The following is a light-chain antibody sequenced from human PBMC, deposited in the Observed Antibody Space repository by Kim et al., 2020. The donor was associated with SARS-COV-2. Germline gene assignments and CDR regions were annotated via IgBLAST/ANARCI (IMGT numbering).Light chain of an antibody. CDR3: QQYSSYSWT. J-gene: IGKJ1*01. CDR2: DAS. Sequence: GDRVTITCRASQGIHKWLAWYQQKPGNAPKVLIYDASILESGAPSRFSGSGSGTEFTLTISSLQPDDFATYYCQQYSSYSWTFGQGTKVDI. CDR1: QGIHKW. V-gene: IGKV1-5*01.